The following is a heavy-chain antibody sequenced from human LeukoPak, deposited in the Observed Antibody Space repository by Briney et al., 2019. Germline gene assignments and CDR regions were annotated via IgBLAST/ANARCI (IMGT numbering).Heavy chain of an antibody. CDR1: GYTFTSYY. CDR2: INPSGRST. CDR3: ATLEMATISFDY. V-gene: IGHV1-46*01. D-gene: IGHD5-24*01. J-gene: IGHJ4*02. Sequence: ASVKVSCKASGYTFTSYYMHWVRQAPGQGLEWMGIINPSGRSTSYAQKFQGRVTMTRDMSTSTVYMELSSLRSEDTAVYYCATLEMATISFDYWGQGTLVTVSS.